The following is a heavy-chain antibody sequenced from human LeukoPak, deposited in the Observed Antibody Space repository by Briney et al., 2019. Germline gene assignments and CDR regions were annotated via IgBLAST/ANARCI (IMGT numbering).Heavy chain of an antibody. CDR1: GGSISSADYY. Sequence: SETLSLTCTVSGGSISSADYYWSWIRQPPGKGLEWIGYIYHSGNTYYNPSLKSRVTISVDTSKNQFSLKLSSVTAADPAVYYCAAEVRPDGSARGYYFDYWGQGTLVTVSS. D-gene: IGHD3-10*01. CDR2: IYHSGNT. J-gene: IGHJ4*02. CDR3: AAEVRPDGSARGYYFDY. V-gene: IGHV4-30-4*01.